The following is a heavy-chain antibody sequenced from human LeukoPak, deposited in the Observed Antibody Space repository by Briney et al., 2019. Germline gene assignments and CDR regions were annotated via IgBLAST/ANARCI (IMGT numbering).Heavy chain of an antibody. Sequence: GGSLRLSCAASGFTFYSYGMHWVRQAPGKGLEWVASINPEGSEKYSADSVKGRFTISRDNAKNSLYLQMDSLRVEDTAFYYCARDLAYSRLDYWGQGMLVTVSS. V-gene: IGHV3-7*01. CDR1: GFTFYSYG. CDR3: ARDLAYSRLDY. J-gene: IGHJ4*02. D-gene: IGHD5-18*01. CDR2: INPEGSEK.